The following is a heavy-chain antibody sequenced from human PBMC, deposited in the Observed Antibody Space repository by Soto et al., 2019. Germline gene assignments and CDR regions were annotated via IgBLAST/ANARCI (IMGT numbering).Heavy chain of an antibody. CDR1: GGSISSSNW. CDR2: IYHSGST. J-gene: IGHJ5*02. V-gene: IGHV4-4*02. CDR3: ARVLKGRTYYYDSSGYYSSWFDP. Sequence: PSETLSLTCAVSGGSISSSNWWSWVRQPPGKGLEWIGEIYHSGSTNYNPSLKSRVTISVDKSKNQFSLKLSSVTAADTAVYYCARVLKGRTYYYDSSGYYSSWFDPWGQGTLVTVSS. D-gene: IGHD3-22*01.